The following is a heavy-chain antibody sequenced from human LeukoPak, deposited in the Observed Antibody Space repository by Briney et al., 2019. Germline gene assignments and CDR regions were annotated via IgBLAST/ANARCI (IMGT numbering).Heavy chain of an antibody. CDR1: GFTFDDYA. CDR2: ISWNSGSI. D-gene: IGHD1-7*01. CDR3: AKERGTDPKGDAFDI. Sequence: GRSLRLSCAASGFTFDDYAMHWVRQAPGKGLEWVSGISWNSGSITYADSVKGRFTISRDNAKNSLYLQMNSLRAEDMALYYCAKERGTDPKGDAFDIWGQGTMVTVSS. V-gene: IGHV3-9*03. J-gene: IGHJ3*02.